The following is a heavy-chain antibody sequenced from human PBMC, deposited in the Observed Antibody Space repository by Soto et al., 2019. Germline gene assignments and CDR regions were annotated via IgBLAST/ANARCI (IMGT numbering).Heavy chain of an antibody. D-gene: IGHD1-26*01. CDR2: IFHSGST. CDR1: GASIRSNNR. Sequence: SETLSLTCAVSGASIRSNNRWSWVRQPPGKGLEWIGEIFHSGSTNHNPSLKTRLTISVDKSKNQFSLKLSSVTAADTAIYYCARVYSGSYSDSWGRGTLVTVSS. V-gene: IGHV4-4*02. J-gene: IGHJ4*02. CDR3: ARVYSGSYSDS.